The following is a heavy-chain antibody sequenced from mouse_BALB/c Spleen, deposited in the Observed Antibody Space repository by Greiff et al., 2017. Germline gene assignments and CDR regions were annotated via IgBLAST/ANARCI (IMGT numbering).Heavy chain of an antibody. D-gene: IGHD3-3*01. CDR3: AREGPSDY. CDR2: ISSGGST. V-gene: IGHV5-6-5*01. CDR1: GFTFSSYA. J-gene: IGHJ2*01. Sequence: EVMLVESGGGLVKPGGSLKLSCAASGFTFSSYAMSWVRQTPEKRLEWVASISSGGSTYYPDSVKGRFTISRDNARNILYLQMSSLRSEDTAMYYCAREGPSDYWGQGTTLTVSS.